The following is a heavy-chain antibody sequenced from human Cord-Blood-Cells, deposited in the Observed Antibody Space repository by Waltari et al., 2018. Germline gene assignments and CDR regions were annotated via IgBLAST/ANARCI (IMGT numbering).Heavy chain of an antibody. CDR2: INHSGST. CDR1: GGSFSGYY. J-gene: IGHJ4*02. V-gene: IGHV4-34*01. CDR3: AREWGSGWYGY. Sequence: QVQLQQWGAGLLKPSETLSLTCAVYGGSFSGYYWSWIRQPPGKVQEWIGEINHSGSTNYTPSLKSRVTISVDTSKNQFSLKLSSVTAADTAVYYCAREWGSGWYGYWGQGTLVTVSS. D-gene: IGHD6-19*01.